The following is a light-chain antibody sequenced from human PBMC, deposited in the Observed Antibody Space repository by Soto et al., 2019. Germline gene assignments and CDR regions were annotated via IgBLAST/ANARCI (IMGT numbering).Light chain of an antibody. Sequence: EIVLTQSPDTRSLSPGERVTLSCSASQTVTNSYLAWYQQKPGQGPRLLIHGASSRATGTPDRFSGSGSGTDFTLTISRLEPEDFAVYYCQQYGATPGTFGQGTKLDIK. CDR2: GAS. V-gene: IGKV3-20*01. CDR1: QTVTNSY. J-gene: IGKJ1*01. CDR3: QQYGATPGT.